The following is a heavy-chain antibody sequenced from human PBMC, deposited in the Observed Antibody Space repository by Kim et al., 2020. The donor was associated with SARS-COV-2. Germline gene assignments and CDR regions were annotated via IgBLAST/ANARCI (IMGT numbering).Heavy chain of an antibody. CDR3: ARDSYGDYGAYYYGMDV. CDR2: ISSSSSYI. CDR1: GFTFSSYS. D-gene: IGHD4-17*01. Sequence: GGSLRLSCAASGFTFSSYSMNWVRQAPGKGLEWVSSISSSSSYIYYADSVKGRFTISRDNAKNSLYLQMNSLRAEDTAVYYCARDSYGDYGAYYYGMDVWGQGTTVTVSS. V-gene: IGHV3-21*01. J-gene: IGHJ6*02.